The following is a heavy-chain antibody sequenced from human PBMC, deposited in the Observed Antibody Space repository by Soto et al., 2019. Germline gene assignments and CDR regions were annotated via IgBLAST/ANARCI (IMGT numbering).Heavy chain of an antibody. CDR1: GYSISSGYY. CDR2: IYHSGST. V-gene: IGHV4-38-2*01. Sequence: SETLSLTCAVSGYSISSGYYWGWIRQPPGKGLEWIGSIYHSGSTYYNPSLKSRVTISVDTSKNQFSLKLSSVTAADTAVYYCARVGFTMVRGVINYYYYYGMDVWGQGTTVTVSS. J-gene: IGHJ6*02. CDR3: ARVGFTMVRGVINYYYYYGMDV. D-gene: IGHD3-10*01.